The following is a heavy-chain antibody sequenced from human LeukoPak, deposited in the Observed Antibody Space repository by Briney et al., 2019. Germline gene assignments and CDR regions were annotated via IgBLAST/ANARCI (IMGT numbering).Heavy chain of an antibody. CDR3: ARMGGSYTYWYFDL. V-gene: IGHV4-59*01. J-gene: IGHJ2*01. CDR2: IYYSGST. Sequence: SEILSLTCTVSGGSISSYYWSWIRQPPGKGLEWIGYIYYSGSTNYNPSLKSRVTISVDTSKNQFSLKLSSVTAADTAVYYCARMGGSYTYWYFDLWGRGTLVTVSS. CDR1: GGSISSYY. D-gene: IGHD1-26*01.